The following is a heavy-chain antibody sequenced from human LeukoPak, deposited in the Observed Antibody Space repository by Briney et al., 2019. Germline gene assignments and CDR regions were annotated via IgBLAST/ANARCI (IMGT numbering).Heavy chain of an antibody. Sequence: AGGSLRLSCAASGFTSSSYAMSWVRQAPGKGLEWVSAISGSGGSTYYADSVKGRFTISRDNSKNTPYLQMNSLRAEDTAVYYCAKDNRYCSSTSCYDDAFDIWGQGTMVTVSS. CDR1: GFTSSSYA. V-gene: IGHV3-23*01. D-gene: IGHD2-2*01. CDR2: ISGSGGST. CDR3: AKDNRYCSSTSCYDDAFDI. J-gene: IGHJ3*02.